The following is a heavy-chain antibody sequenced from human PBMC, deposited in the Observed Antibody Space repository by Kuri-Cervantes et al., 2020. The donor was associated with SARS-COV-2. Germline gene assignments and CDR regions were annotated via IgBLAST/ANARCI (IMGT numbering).Heavy chain of an antibody. CDR2: IIPIFGTA. Sequence: SVKVSCKASGGTFSSYAISWVRQAPGQGLEWMGGIIPIFGTANYAQKFQGRVAITADKSTSTAYMELSSLRSEDTAAYYCARDYYYDSSGYYYRFDYWDQGTLVTVSS. D-gene: IGHD3-22*01. V-gene: IGHV1-69*06. CDR1: GGTFSSYA. J-gene: IGHJ4*02. CDR3: ARDYYYDSSGYYYRFDY.